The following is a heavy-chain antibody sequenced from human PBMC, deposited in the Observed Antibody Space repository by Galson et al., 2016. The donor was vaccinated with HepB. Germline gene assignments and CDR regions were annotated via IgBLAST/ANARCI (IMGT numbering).Heavy chain of an antibody. J-gene: IGHJ4*02. V-gene: IGHV2-5*02. CDR1: GFSLSTSGVG. CDR3: AHTPYGGNSADYFDY. Sequence: PALVKPPQTLTLTCTFSGFSLSTSGVGVVWIRQPPGKALEWLALIYWDDDKRYSPSLKSRLTITKDTSKNQVVLKMTNMDPVDTAAYYCAHTPYGGNSADYFDYWGQGTLVTVSS. CDR2: IYWDDDK. D-gene: IGHD4-23*01.